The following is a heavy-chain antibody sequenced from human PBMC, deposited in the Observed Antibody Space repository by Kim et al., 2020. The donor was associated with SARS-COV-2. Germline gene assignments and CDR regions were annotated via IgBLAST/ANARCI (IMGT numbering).Heavy chain of an antibody. Sequence: ASVKVSCKASGYTFSNYGISWLRQAPGQGLEWMAWINAYNGNTNHAQRFRGRVTMTTDSPTNTAYMELRSLIFDDTAIYYCARDPPEKWLPDYWGQGTLVTVSA. J-gene: IGHJ4*02. D-gene: IGHD6-19*01. V-gene: IGHV1-18*01. CDR3: ARDPPEKWLPDY. CDR1: GYTFSNYG. CDR2: INAYNGNT.